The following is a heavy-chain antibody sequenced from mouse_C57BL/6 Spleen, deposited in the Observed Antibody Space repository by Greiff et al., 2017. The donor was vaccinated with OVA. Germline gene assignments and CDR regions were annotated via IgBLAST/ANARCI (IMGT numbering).Heavy chain of an antibody. V-gene: IGHV1-81*01. CDR2: IYPRSGNT. CDR1: GYTFTSYG. Sequence: VQLQQSGAELARPGASVKLSCKASGYTFTSYGISWVKQRTGQGLEWIGEIYPRSGNTYYNEKFKGKATLTADKSSSPAYMELRSLTAEDSAVYFCARSGIYYYGSSSLFAYWGQGTLVTVSA. CDR3: ARSGIYYYGSSSLFAY. J-gene: IGHJ3*01. D-gene: IGHD1-1*01.